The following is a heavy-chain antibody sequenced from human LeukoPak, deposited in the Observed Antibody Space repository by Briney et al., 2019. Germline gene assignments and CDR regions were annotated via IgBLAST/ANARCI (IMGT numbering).Heavy chain of an antibody. J-gene: IGHJ4*02. V-gene: IGHV4-38-2*02. CDR1: GYSISSGYY. D-gene: IGHD3-9*01. CDR2: IYHSGST. CDR3: ARAYYDILTEGDRDFDY. Sequence: SETLSLTCTVSGYSISSGYYWGWIRQPPGKGLEWIGSIYHSGSTYYNPSLKSRVTISVDTSKNQFSLKLSSVTAADTAVYYCARAYYDILTEGDRDFDYWGQGTLVTVSS.